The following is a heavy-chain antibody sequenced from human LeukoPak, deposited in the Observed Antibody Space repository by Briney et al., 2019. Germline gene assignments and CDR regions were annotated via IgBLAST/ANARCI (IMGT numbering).Heavy chain of an antibody. J-gene: IGHJ6*02. CDR3: ARGRNRYYYYYGMDV. CDR2: INHSGST. V-gene: IGHV4-34*01. Sequence: SETLSLTCAVYGGSFSGYYWSWIRQPPGKGVEWVGEINHSGSTNYNPSLKSRVTISVDTSKNQFSLKLSSVTAADTAVYYCARGRNRYYYYYGMDVWGQGTTVTVSS. CDR1: GGSFSGYY. D-gene: IGHD2-15*01.